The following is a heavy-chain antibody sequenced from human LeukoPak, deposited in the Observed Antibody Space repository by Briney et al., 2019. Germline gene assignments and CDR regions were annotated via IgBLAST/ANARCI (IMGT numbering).Heavy chain of an antibody. CDR3: ARAHRDGFDV. CDR2: ITSTGSST. V-gene: IGHV3-11*04. J-gene: IGHJ3*01. Sequence: KPGGSLRLSCAASGFTFRDYYMGWIRQAPGKGLEWISYITSTGSSTYYAECVEGRFTISRDNAKNSLYLQMNSLRADDTAVYYCARAHRDGFDVWGQGTVVTVSS. CDR1: GFTFRDYY.